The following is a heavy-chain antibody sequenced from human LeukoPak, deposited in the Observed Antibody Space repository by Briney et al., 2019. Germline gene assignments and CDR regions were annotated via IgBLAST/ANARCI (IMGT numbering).Heavy chain of an antibody. CDR2: IYPSGST. V-gene: IGHV4-31*03. Sequence: PSETLSLICTVSGGSISSGGYYWSWVRQLPGKGLEWMGYIYPSGSTYYNPSLKSRVTISVDTSKNQFSLNLSSVTAADTAVYHCARGRYSGYDPPTDYWGQGSLVTVSS. CDR1: GGSISSGGYY. D-gene: IGHD5-12*01. J-gene: IGHJ4*02. CDR3: ARGRYSGYDPPTDY.